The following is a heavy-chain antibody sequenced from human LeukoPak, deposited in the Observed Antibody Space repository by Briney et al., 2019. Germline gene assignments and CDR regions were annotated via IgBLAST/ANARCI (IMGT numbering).Heavy chain of an antibody. J-gene: IGHJ4*02. V-gene: IGHV3-9*01. CDR1: GFAFDDYA. CDR2: ISLNVHI. CDR3: AKCRHCSSTNCYTAFDY. Sequence: GRSLRLSCAASGFAFDDYAMHWVRQAPGKGLEWVSGISLNVHIDYADSVKGRFTISRDNAKNSLYLQMNSLRPEDTALYYCAKCRHCSSTNCYTAFDYWGQGTLVTVSS. D-gene: IGHD2-2*02.